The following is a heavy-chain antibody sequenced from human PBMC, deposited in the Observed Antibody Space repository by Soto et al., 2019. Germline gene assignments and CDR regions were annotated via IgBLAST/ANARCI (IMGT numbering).Heavy chain of an antibody. J-gene: IGHJ6*03. CDR1: GFTFSSYW. Sequence: PGGSLRLSCAASGFTFSSYWTSWVRQAPGKGLEWVANIKQDGSEKYYVDSVKGRFTISRDNAKNSLYLQMNSLRAEDTAVYYCARAADYYYYMDVWGKGTTVTVSS. V-gene: IGHV3-7*01. CDR2: IKQDGSEK. D-gene: IGHD6-19*01. CDR3: ARAADYYYYMDV.